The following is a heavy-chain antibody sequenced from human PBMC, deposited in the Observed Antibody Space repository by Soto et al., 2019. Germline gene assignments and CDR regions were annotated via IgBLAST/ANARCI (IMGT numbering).Heavy chain of an antibody. Sequence: QVQLVESGGGVVQPGRSLRLSCAASGFTFSSYGMHWVRQAPGKGLGWVAVISYDGSNKYYADSVKGRFTISRDNSKNTLYLQMNSLRAEDTAVYYCAKRSYGDYSDYWGQGTLVTVSS. D-gene: IGHD4-17*01. J-gene: IGHJ4*02. CDR2: ISYDGSNK. V-gene: IGHV3-30*18. CDR3: AKRSYGDYSDY. CDR1: GFTFSSYG.